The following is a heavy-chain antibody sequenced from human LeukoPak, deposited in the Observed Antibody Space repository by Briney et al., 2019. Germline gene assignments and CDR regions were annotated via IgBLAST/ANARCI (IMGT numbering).Heavy chain of an antibody. D-gene: IGHD4-17*01. Sequence: ASVKVSCKASGYTFTSHAMHWVRQAPGQRLEWMGWINAGNGNTKYSQKFQGRVTITRDTSASTAYMELSSLRSEDTAVYYCARESDGDWVYYGMDVWGQGTTVTVSS. CDR1: GYTFTSHA. V-gene: IGHV1-3*01. CDR3: ARESDGDWVYYGMDV. CDR2: INAGNGNT. J-gene: IGHJ6*02.